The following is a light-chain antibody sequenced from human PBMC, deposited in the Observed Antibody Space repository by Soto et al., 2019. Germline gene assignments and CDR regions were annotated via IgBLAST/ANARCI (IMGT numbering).Light chain of an antibody. CDR2: GAS. Sequence: EIVMTQSPATLSVSPGERATLSCRASQSVSSNLAWYHQKPGQAPRLLIYGASTRATGIPARFSGSGSGTEFTLTVSSLQSEDFAIYYCQHYNNWPPWTVGQGTKVEIK. CDR3: QHYNNWPPWT. J-gene: IGKJ1*01. V-gene: IGKV3-15*01. CDR1: QSVSSN.